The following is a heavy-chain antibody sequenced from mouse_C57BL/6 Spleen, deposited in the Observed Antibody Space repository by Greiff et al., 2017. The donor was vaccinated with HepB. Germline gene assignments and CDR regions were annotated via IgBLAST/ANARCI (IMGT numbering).Heavy chain of an antibody. Sequence: QVHVKQPGAELVKPGASVKLSCKASGYTFTSYWMHWVKQRPGQGLEWIGMIHPNSGSTNYNEKFKSKATLTVDKSSSTAYMQLSSLTSEDSAVYYCARTDSYAMDYWGQGTSVTVSS. J-gene: IGHJ4*01. CDR1: GYTFTSYW. CDR2: IHPNSGST. CDR3: ARTDSYAMDY. V-gene: IGHV1-64*01. D-gene: IGHD2-4*01.